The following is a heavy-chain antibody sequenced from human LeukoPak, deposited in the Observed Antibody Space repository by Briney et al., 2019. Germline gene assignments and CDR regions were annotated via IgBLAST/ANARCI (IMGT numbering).Heavy chain of an antibody. V-gene: IGHV3-30*03. Sequence: GRSLRLSCAASGFTFSSYGMHWVRQAPGKGLEWVAVISYDGSNKYYADSVKGRFTISRDNAKNSLYLQMNSLRAEDTAVYYCARGSSSGWYFDYWGQGTLVTVSS. J-gene: IGHJ4*02. CDR1: GFTFSSYG. CDR2: ISYDGSNK. CDR3: ARGSSSGWYFDY. D-gene: IGHD6-19*01.